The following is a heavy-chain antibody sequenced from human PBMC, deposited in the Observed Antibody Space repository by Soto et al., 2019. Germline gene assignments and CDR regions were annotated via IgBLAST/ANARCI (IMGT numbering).Heavy chain of an antibody. CDR2: ISSSSSTI. Sequence: EVQLVESGGGLVQPGGSLRLSCAASGFTFSSYSMNWVRQAPGKGLEWVSYISSSSSTIYYADSVKGRFTISRDNAKNSLYLQMNSLRAEDTAVYYCARRSSSSWYAFDIWGQGTMVTVSS. CDR1: GFTFSSYS. J-gene: IGHJ3*02. CDR3: ARRSSSSWYAFDI. V-gene: IGHV3-48*01. D-gene: IGHD6-13*01.